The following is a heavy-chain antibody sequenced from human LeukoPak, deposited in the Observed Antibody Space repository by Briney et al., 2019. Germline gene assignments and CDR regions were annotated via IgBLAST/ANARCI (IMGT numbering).Heavy chain of an antibody. J-gene: IGHJ6*02. CDR3: ARDGLSPVVPNCSSTSCYDYYYGMDV. CDR2: IYYSGST. Sequence: PQTLSLTCTVSGGSISSGDYYWSWIRQPPGKGLEWIGYIYYSGSTYYNPSLKSRVTISVDTSKNQFSLKLSSVTAADTAVYYCARDGLSPVVPNCSSTSCYDYYYGMDVWGQGTTVTVSS. CDR1: GGSISSGDYY. V-gene: IGHV4-30-4*01. D-gene: IGHD2-2*01.